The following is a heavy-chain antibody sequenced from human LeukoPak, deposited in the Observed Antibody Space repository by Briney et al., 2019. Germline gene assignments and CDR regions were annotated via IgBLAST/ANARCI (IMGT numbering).Heavy chain of an antibody. CDR1: GFTFSDYA. J-gene: IGHJ4*02. Sequence: PGGSLRLSCAASGFTFSDYAMNWVRQAPGKGLEWVSSISSSSSYIYYADSVKGRFTISRDNAKNSLYLQMNSLRAEDTAVYYCASSSRDGYNYRDYWGQGTLVTVSS. V-gene: IGHV3-21*01. CDR2: ISSSSSYI. D-gene: IGHD5-24*01. CDR3: ASSSRDGYNYRDY.